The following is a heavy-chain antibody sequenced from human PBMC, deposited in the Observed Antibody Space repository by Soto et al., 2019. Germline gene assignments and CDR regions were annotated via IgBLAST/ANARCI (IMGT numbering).Heavy chain of an antibody. CDR1: GFTFSSYA. J-gene: IGHJ4*02. D-gene: IGHD2-2*01. CDR2: ISYDGSNK. V-gene: IGHV3-30-3*01. CDR3: ARGDVPAVEAAAPHLDY. Sequence: QVQLVESGGGVVQPGRSLRLSCAASGFTFSSYAMHWVRQAPGKGLEWVAVISYDGSNKYYADSVKGRFTISRDNSKNTLYLQRNSVRAEDTAVYYGARGDVPAVEAAAPHLDYWGQGTLVTVSS.